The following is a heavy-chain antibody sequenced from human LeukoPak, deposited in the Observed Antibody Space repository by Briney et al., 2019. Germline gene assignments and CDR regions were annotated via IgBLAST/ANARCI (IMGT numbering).Heavy chain of an antibody. Sequence: ASVTVSCKASGYTFTSYGISWVRQAPGQGLEWMGWISAYNGNTNYAQKLQGRVTMTTDTSTSTAYMELRSLRSDDTAVYYCARGRRVQQLGTFDYWGQGTLVTVSS. CDR3: ARGRRVQQLGTFDY. D-gene: IGHD6-13*01. CDR1: GYTFTSYG. CDR2: ISAYNGNT. V-gene: IGHV1-18*01. J-gene: IGHJ4*02.